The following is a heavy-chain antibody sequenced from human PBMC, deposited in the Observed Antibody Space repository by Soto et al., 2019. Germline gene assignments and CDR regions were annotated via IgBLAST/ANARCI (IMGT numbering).Heavy chain of an antibody. CDR2: ISYSGDT. J-gene: IGHJ4*02. V-gene: IGHV4-39*07. CDR3: ARRYGSAIDY. D-gene: IGHD1-26*01. CDR1: GASISRSNYY. Sequence: PSETLSLTCTVSGASISRSNYYWGWIRQPPGKGLEWIGSISYSGDTYNNPSLKSRVTISVDTSKNQFSLKLNSVTAADTAVYYCARRYGSAIDYWGQGTLVTVSS.